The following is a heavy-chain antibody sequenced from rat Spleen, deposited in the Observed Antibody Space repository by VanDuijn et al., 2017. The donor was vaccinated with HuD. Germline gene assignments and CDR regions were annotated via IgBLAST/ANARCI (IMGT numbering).Heavy chain of an antibody. D-gene: IGHD1-11*01. V-gene: IGHV5-31*01. CDR2: ISNTGGTA. Sequence: EVQLVESGGGQVQPGRSLKLSCVASGFTFNNYWMTWIRQAPGKGLEWVASISNTGGTAYYPDSVKGRLTISRENAKSTLYLQMNSLRSEDTATYYCTRELTTEGIVSPFDYWGQGVMVTVSS. J-gene: IGHJ2*01. CDR1: GFTFNNYW. CDR3: TRELTTEGIVSPFDY.